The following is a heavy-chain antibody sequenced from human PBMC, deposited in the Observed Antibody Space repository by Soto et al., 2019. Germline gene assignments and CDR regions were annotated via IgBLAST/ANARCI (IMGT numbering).Heavy chain of an antibody. CDR1: GFTVSSNY. V-gene: IGHV3-66*01. J-gene: IGHJ6*03. D-gene: IGHD4-17*01. CDR2: IYSGGST. Sequence: GGSLRLSCAASGFTVSSNYMSWVRQAPGKGLEWVSVIYSGGSTYYADSVKGRFTVSRDNSKNTLYLQMNSLRAEDTAVYYCARDNGGFTVTDAYYYYYMDVWGKGTTVTVSS. CDR3: ARDNGGFTVTDAYYYYYMDV.